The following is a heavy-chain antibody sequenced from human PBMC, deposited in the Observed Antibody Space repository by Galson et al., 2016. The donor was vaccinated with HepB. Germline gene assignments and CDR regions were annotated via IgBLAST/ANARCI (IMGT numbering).Heavy chain of an antibody. CDR3: APLGYCRGGLCYKVT. J-gene: IGHJ5*02. V-gene: IGHV3-23*01. D-gene: IGHD2-15*01. Sequence: SLRLSCAASGYTFSSYAMSWVRQAPGKGLEWVSGIGGSGGSAYYADSVKGRFTISRDNSRTTLDLQMHSLRGEDTAVYYCAPLGYCRGGLCYKVTWSQGTLVTVSS. CDR1: GYTFSSYA. CDR2: IGGSGGSA.